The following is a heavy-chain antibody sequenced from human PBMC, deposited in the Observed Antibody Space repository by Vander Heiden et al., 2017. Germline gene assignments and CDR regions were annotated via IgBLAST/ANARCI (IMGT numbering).Heavy chain of an antibody. CDR1: GFTFSSYG. Sequence: QVQLVESGGGVVQPGRSLRLSCAASGFTFSSYGMHWVRQAPGKGLEWVAVIWYDRSNKYYADSVKGRFTISRDNSKNTLYLQMNSLRAEDTAVYYCARADYYDSSGNFDYWGQGTLVTVSS. V-gene: IGHV3-33*01. D-gene: IGHD3-22*01. CDR3: ARADYYDSSGNFDY. CDR2: IWYDRSNK. J-gene: IGHJ4*02.